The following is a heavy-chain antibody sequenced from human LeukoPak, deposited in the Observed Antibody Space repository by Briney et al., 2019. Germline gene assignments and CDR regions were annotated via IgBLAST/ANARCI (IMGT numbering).Heavy chain of an antibody. CDR2: ISRSGDST. D-gene: IGHD3-22*01. CDR3: AKDVYDTSGYYGLMSDH. Sequence: PGGSLRLSCTASGFTFSSYAMSWVRQTPGKGLEWVASISRSGDSTNYADSVKGRFTISRDNSKITLSLQMTSLRAEDTAIYYCAKDVYDTSGYYGLMSDHWGRGTLVTVSS. CDR1: GFTFSSYA. V-gene: IGHV3-23*01. J-gene: IGHJ4*02.